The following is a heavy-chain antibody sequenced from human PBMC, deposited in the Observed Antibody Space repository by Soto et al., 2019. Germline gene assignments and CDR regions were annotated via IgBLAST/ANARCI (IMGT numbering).Heavy chain of an antibody. CDR1: GYTFTSYY. J-gene: IGHJ4*02. CDR3: ARALHFYDSSGYFYY. V-gene: IGHV1-46*01. Sequence: ASVKVSCKASGYTFTSYYMHWMRQAPGQGLEWMGIINPSGGSTSYAQKFQGRVTMTRDTSTSTVYMELSSLRSEDKAVYYWARALHFYDSSGYFYYWGQGTLVTVSS. D-gene: IGHD3-22*01. CDR2: INPSGGST.